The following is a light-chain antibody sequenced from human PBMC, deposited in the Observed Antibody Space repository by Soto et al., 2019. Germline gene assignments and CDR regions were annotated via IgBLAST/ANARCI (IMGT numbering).Light chain of an antibody. Sequence: QSALTQPASVSGSPGQSLTLSCTGTSSDVGGYNYVSWYQQHPGKAPKLMIYDVSNRPSGVSNRFSGSKSGNTASLTISGLQAEDEADYYCSSYTSSSPTVVGTGTKLTVL. J-gene: IGLJ1*01. V-gene: IGLV2-14*01. CDR3: SSYTSSSPTV. CDR1: SSDVGGYNY. CDR2: DVS.